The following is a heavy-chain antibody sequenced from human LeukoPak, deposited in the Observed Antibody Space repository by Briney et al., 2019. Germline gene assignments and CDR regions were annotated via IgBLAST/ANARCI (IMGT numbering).Heavy chain of an antibody. Sequence: ASVKVSCKASGYTFTGYYMHWVRQAPGQGLEWMGWINPNSGGTNYAQKFQGRVTMTRDTSISTAYMELSRLRSDDTAVYYCARDRARIAARYRWVSGFDPWGQGTLVTVSS. J-gene: IGHJ5*02. CDR2: INPNSGGT. CDR3: ARDRARIAARYRWVSGFDP. D-gene: IGHD6-6*01. V-gene: IGHV1-2*02. CDR1: GYTFTGYY.